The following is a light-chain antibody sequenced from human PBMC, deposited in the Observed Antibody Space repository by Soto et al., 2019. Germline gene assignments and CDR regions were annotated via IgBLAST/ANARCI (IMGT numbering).Light chain of an antibody. CDR3: SSYTSSSTPYV. V-gene: IGLV2-14*01. CDR2: EVS. Sequence: QSALTQPASVSGSPGQSITISCTGTSSDDGGYNYVSWYQQHPGKAPKLMIYEVSNRPSGVSNRFSGSKSGNTASLTISGLQAEDEADYYCSSYTSSSTPYVFVTGTKLTVL. J-gene: IGLJ1*01. CDR1: SSDDGGYNY.